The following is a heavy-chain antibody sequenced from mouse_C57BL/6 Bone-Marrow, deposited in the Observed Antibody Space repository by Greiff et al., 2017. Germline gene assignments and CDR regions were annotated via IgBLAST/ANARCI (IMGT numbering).Heavy chain of an antibody. CDR1: GYTFTSYW. Sequence: LQQPGAELVKPGASVKLSCKASGYTFTSYWMHWVKQRPGRGLEWIGRIDPSSGGTKYTEKFKSKVTLAVDKPSSTAYMQLSSLTSEDSTVSYCARSDLSWLLLYYFDYWGQGTTLTVSS. CDR3: ARSDLSWLLLYYFDY. V-gene: IGHV1-72*01. J-gene: IGHJ2*01. CDR2: IDPSSGGT. D-gene: IGHD2-3*01.